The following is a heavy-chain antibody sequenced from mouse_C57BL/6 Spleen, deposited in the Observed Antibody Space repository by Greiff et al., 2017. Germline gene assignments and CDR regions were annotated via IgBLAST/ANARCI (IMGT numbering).Heavy chain of an antibody. V-gene: IGHV5-17*01. J-gene: IGHJ2*01. D-gene: IGHD4-1*01. CDR3: ARGNWDYLDY. CDR2: ISSGSSTI. CDR1: GFTFSDYG. Sequence: EVQRVESGGGLVKPGGSLKLSCAASGFTFSDYGMHWVRQAPEKGLEWVAYISSGSSTIYYADTVKGRFTISRDNAKNTLFLQMTSLRSEDTAMYYCARGNWDYLDYWGQGTTLTVSS.